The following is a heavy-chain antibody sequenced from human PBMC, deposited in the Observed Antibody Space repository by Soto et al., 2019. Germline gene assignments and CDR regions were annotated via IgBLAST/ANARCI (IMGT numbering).Heavy chain of an antibody. CDR1: GFTFSSYG. J-gene: IGHJ5*02. CDR3: ARDIGPGTIRTHTSYWFDP. V-gene: IGHV3-33*01. Sequence: QVQLVESGGGVVQPGRSLRLSCAASGFTFSSYGMHWVRQAPGKGLEWVAVIWYDGSNKYYADSVKGRFTISRDNSKNKLYLQMNSLRAEDTAVYYCARDIGPGTIRTHTSYWFDPWGQGTLVTVSS. CDR2: IWYDGSNK. D-gene: IGHD1-7*01.